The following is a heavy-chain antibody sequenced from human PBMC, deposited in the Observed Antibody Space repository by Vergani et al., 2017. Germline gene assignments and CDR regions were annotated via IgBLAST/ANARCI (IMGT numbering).Heavy chain of an antibody. CDR2: ISDSGTT. CDR1: GVSISSNTYY. CDR3: ARSRPYCTSGSCPAS. D-gene: IGHD2-15*01. Sequence: QLQLQESGPGLVKPSETLSLTCTVSGVSISSNTYYWGWIRQSPEKGLEWIGTISDSGTTYYNPSLKNPVTISVDTSKNEFSLTLSSVTASDTAVYYCARSRPYCTSGSCPASWGQGTLVTVSS. V-gene: IGHV4-39*01. J-gene: IGHJ4*02.